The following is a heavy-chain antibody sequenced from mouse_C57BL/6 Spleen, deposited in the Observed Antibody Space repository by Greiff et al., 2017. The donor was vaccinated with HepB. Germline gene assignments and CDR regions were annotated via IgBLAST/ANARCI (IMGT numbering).Heavy chain of an antibody. J-gene: IGHJ2*01. Sequence: EVHLVESGGGLVQPGGSLSLSCAASGFTFTDYYMSWVRQPPGKALEWLGFIRNKANGYTTEYSASVKGRFTISRDNSQSILYLQMNALRAEDSATYYCARLSYGGYPYFDYWGQGTTLTVSS. CDR3: ARLSYGGYPYFDY. D-gene: IGHD2-3*01. CDR2: IRNKANGYTT. CDR1: GFTFTDYY. V-gene: IGHV7-3*01.